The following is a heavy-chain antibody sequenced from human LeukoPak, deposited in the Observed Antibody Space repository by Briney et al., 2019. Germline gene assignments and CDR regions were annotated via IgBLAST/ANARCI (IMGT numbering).Heavy chain of an antibody. V-gene: IGHV3-21*01. Sequence: NTGGSLRLSCAASGFTFSSFWMSWVRQAPGKGLEWVSSISSSSSYIYYAESVKGRFTISRDNAKKSLYLQMNSLRAEDTAVYYCVARGGISNWFDPWGQGTLVTVSS. CDR1: GFTFSSFW. CDR2: ISSSSSYI. D-gene: IGHD3-10*01. CDR3: VARGGISNWFDP. J-gene: IGHJ5*02.